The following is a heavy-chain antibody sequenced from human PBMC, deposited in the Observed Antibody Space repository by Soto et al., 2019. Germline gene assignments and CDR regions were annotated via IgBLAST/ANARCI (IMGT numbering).Heavy chain of an antibody. D-gene: IGHD2-15*01. V-gene: IGHV5-51*01. J-gene: IGHJ4*02. CDR2: IYPGDSDT. CDR3: ARVGHGSGPAHYFDY. Sequence: PGESLKISCKGSGYSFTSYWIGWVRQMPGKGLEWMGIIYPGDSDTRYSPSFQGQVTISADKSISTAYLQWSGLKASDTAMYYCARVGHGSGPAHYFDYWGQGTLVTVSS. CDR1: GYSFTSYW.